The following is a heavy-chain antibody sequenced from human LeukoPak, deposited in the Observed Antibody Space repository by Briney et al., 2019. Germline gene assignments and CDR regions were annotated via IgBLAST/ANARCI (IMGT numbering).Heavy chain of an antibody. Sequence: GGSLRLSCAASGFTFSSYAMSWVRQAPGKGLEWVSLINDSGGSTYYADSVRGRFTISRDNSKNTVSLQMNSLRAEGTAVYYCAKFATGDWDYFDYWGQGTLVTVSS. V-gene: IGHV3-23*01. J-gene: IGHJ4*02. D-gene: IGHD7-27*01. CDR3: AKFATGDWDYFDY. CDR2: INDSGGST. CDR1: GFTFSSYA.